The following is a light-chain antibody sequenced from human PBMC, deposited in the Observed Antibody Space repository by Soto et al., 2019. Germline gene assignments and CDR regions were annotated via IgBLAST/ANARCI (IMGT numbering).Light chain of an antibody. V-gene: IGLV1-40*01. J-gene: IGLJ2*01. Sequence: QSVLTQPPSGSGAPGQRVTISCTRSSSNIGAGYDVHWYQQLPGTAPKHLIYGNSNRPSGLPDRFSGSKSGTSASLAITGLQAEDESDYYCQSYDSSLSGSGVFGGGTKLTVL. CDR3: QSYDSSLSGSGV. CDR1: SSNIGAGYD. CDR2: GNS.